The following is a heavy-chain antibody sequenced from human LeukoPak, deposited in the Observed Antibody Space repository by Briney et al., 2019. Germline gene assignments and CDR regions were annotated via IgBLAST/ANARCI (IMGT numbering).Heavy chain of an antibody. V-gene: IGHV3-30-3*01. D-gene: IGHD6-6*01. CDR1: GFTFSSYA. CDR2: ISYDGSNK. CDR3: ARDQQQLGPFDY. J-gene: IGHJ4*02. Sequence: GRSLRLSCAASGFTFSSYAMHWVRQAPGKGLEWVAVISYDGSNKYYADSVKGRFTISRDNSKNTLYLQMNSLRAEDTAVYYCARDQQQLGPFDYWGQGTLVTVSS.